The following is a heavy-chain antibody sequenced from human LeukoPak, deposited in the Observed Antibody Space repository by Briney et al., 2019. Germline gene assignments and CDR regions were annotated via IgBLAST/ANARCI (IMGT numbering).Heavy chain of an antibody. Sequence: PSETLSLTCAVYGGSFSGYYWSWIRQPPGKGLEWNGEINHSGSTNYNPSLKSRVTISVDTSKNQFSLKLSSVTAADTAVYYCARTNSSSWLGFDYWGQGTLVTVSS. CDR1: GGSFSGYY. CDR2: INHSGST. J-gene: IGHJ4*02. V-gene: IGHV4-34*01. D-gene: IGHD6-13*01. CDR3: ARTNSSSWLGFDY.